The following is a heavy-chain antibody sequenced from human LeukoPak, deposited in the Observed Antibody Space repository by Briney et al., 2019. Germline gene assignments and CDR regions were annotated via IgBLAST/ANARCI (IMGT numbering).Heavy chain of an antibody. V-gene: IGHV3-15*01. J-gene: IGHJ4*02. CDR2: IKSKTDGGTT. CDR3: TTDYIAAAGDYFDY. Sequence: GGSLRLSCAASGFTFSNAWMSWVRQAPGKGLEWVGRIKSKTDGGTTDYAAPVKGRFTISRDDSKNTLYLQMNSLKTEDTAVYYCTTDYIAAAGDYFDYWGQGTPVSVSS. CDR1: GFTFSNAW. D-gene: IGHD6-13*01.